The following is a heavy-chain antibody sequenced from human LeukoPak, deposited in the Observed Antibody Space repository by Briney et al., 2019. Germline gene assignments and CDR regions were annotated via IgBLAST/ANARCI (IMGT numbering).Heavy chain of an antibody. V-gene: IGHV3-23*01. CDR2: LSHGGTRT. CDR3: AKDIELFMS. Sequence: GGSLRLSCAASGFTFRNFAMSWVRQAPGKGLEWVSGLSHGGTRTFYAASVKGRFTISRDDSNSTLFLQMDNLRVEDTATYYCAKDIELFMSWVQGTLVIVSS. CDR1: GFTFRNFA. D-gene: IGHD1-26*01. J-gene: IGHJ5*02.